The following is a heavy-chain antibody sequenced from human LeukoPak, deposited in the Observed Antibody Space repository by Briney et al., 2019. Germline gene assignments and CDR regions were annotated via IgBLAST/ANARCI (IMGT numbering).Heavy chain of an antibody. CDR3: ARRSDSSSWYNNWFDP. CDR1: GFTFSSYW. V-gene: IGHV3-74*01. J-gene: IGHJ5*02. CDR2: INSDGSST. Sequence: GSLRLSCAASGFTFSSYWMHWVRHAPGKGLVWVSRINSDGSSTSYADSVKGRFTISRDNAKNTLYLQMNSLRAEDTAVYYCARRSDSSSWYNNWFDPWGQGTLVTVSS. D-gene: IGHD6-13*01.